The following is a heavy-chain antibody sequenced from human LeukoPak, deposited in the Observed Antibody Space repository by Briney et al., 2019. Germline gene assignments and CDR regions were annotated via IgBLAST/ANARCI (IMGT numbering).Heavy chain of an antibody. CDR3: ARGTGIVGTTGYYYGMDV. J-gene: IGHJ6*02. D-gene: IGHD1-26*01. V-gene: IGHV3-13*05. Sequence: GGSLRLSCAASGFTFSSYSMNWVRQATGKGLEWVSAIGTAGDPYYPGSVKGRFTISRENAKNSLYLQMDTLRAGDTAVYYCARGTGIVGTTGYYYGMDVWGQGTTVTVSS. CDR1: GFTFSSYS. CDR2: IGTAGDP.